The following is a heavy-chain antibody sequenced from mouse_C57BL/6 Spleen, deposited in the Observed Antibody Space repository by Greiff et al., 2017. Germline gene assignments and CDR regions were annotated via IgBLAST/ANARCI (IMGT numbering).Heavy chain of an antibody. Sequence: QVQLQQPGTELVKPGASVKLSCKASGYTFTSYWMHWVQQRPGQGLEWIGNIDPSNGGTNYNEKFKSKATLTVDKSSSTAYMQLSSLTSEDYAVYYCPTGRWFTTVVSQGYYAMDYWGQGTSVTASS. CDR3: PTGRWFTTVVSQGYYAMDY. D-gene: IGHD1-1*01. J-gene: IGHJ4*01. V-gene: IGHV1-53*01. CDR2: IDPSNGGT. CDR1: GYTFTSYW.